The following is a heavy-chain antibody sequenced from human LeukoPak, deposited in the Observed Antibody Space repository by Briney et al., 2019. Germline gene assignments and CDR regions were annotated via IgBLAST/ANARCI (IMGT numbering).Heavy chain of an antibody. CDR2: IYPGDSDT. CDR3: AIRYSGSYNDY. Sequence: GESLKISCKASGYSFTDYWIGWVRQMPGKGLEWLGIIYPGDSDTRYSPSLQGQVTMSPDKSISTAYLQWSSLKASGTAMYYCAIRYSGSYNDYWGQGTLVTVSS. V-gene: IGHV5-51*01. CDR1: GYSFTDYW. J-gene: IGHJ4*02. D-gene: IGHD1-26*01.